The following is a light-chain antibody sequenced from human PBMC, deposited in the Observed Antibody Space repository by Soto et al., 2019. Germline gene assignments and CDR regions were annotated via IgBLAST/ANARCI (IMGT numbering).Light chain of an antibody. Sequence: VLTQSPATLSLSAGDSATLSCRASQSVSNNYLAWYQQKTGQAPRLLIYGASNRATGIPDRFSGSGSGTDLNLTISSLEPEDFAVYYCQKYGSSPRTFGQGTKVDIK. CDR3: QKYGSSPRT. CDR1: QSVSNNY. CDR2: GAS. V-gene: IGKV3-20*01. J-gene: IGKJ1*01.